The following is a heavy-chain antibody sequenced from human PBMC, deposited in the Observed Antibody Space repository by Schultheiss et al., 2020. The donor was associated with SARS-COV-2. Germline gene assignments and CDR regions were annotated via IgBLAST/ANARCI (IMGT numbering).Heavy chain of an antibody. CDR1: GFTFSSYA. D-gene: IGHD4-17*01. Sequence: GESLKISCAASGFTFSSYAMSWVRQAPGKGLEWVSAISGSGGSTYYADSVKGRFTISRDNSKNTLYLQMNSLRAEDTAVYYCARDSYADKGWYFDLWGRGTLVTVSS. CDR3: ARDSYADKGWYFDL. V-gene: IGHV3-23*01. CDR2: ISGSGGST. J-gene: IGHJ2*01.